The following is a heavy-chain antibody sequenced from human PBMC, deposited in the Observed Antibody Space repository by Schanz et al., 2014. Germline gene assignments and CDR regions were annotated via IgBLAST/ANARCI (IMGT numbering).Heavy chain of an antibody. J-gene: IGHJ4*02. Sequence: QVQLVQSGGEVKKPGASVKVSCKASGYTFTHYGISWLRQAPGQGLEWMGYISGYNGNTNYAPKVQDRVTMTTDTSTSTAYMELRSLRSDDTAVYYCARGWGYNALTGYVFWGQGTLVPVSS. CDR1: GYTFTHYG. V-gene: IGHV1-18*04. CDR2: ISGYNGNT. D-gene: IGHD3-9*01. CDR3: ARGWGYNALTGYVF.